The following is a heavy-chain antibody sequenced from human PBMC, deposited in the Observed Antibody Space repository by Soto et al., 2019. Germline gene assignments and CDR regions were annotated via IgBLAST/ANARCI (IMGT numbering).Heavy chain of an antibody. CDR1: GGSISSYY. J-gene: IGHJ4*02. CDR3: ARRYGYSFDY. Sequence: QVQLQESGPGLVKPSETLSLTCTVSGGSISSYYWSWIRQPPGKGLEWIGYIYYSGSTNYNPSLKSRVTKSVYTSKNQFSLKLSSVTAAYTAVYYCARRYGYSFDYWGQGTLVTVSS. CDR2: IYYSGST. D-gene: IGHD1-1*01. V-gene: IGHV4-59*08.